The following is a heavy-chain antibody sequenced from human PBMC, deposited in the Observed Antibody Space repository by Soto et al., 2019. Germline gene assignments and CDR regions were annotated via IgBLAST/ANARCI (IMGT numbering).Heavy chain of an antibody. CDR1: GGSISSGNYY. Sequence: QVQLQESGPGLVKPSQTLSLTCTVSGGSISSGNYYWSWIRQPPGKGLEWIGFISYRGSTYYNASLRCRFTIAVATSKNQFSLNLSFVTAADTAVYYCATMGTPATGLYYFDYWGQGTLVTVSS. J-gene: IGHJ4*02. V-gene: IGHV4-30-4*01. D-gene: IGHD1-7*01. CDR3: ATMGTPATGLYYFDY. CDR2: ISYRGST.